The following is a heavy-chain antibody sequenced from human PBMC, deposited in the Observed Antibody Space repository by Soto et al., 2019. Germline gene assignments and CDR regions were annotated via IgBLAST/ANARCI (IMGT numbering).Heavy chain of an antibody. Sequence: EVQLVESGGGLVQPGGSLRLSCAASGFTFSSHDMHWVRQATGKGLEWVSAIGSDGGTYYLGSVKGRFTISRENAKNSVYLQMNSRRVGDTAVYYCARRFCSAGSCRGIGFDYWGQGILVTVSS. V-gene: IGHV3-13*01. CDR3: ARRFCSAGSCRGIGFDY. CDR1: GFTFSSHD. J-gene: IGHJ4*02. CDR2: IGSDGGT. D-gene: IGHD2-15*01.